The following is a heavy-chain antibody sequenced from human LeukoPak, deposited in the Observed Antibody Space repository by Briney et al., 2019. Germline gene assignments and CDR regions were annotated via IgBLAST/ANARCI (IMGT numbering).Heavy chain of an antibody. Sequence: ASVKVSCKASGGTFSSYAISWVRQAPGQGLEWMGGIIPIFGTANYAQKFQGRVTITADESTSTAYMELSSLRAEDTAVYYCAKEHSAFDAFDIWGQGTMVTVSS. D-gene: IGHD3-10*01. CDR1: GGTFSSYA. CDR3: AKEHSAFDAFDI. J-gene: IGHJ3*02. V-gene: IGHV1-69*13. CDR2: IIPIFGTA.